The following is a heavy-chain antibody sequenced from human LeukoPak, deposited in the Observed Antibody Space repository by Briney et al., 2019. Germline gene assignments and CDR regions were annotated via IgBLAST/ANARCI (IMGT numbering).Heavy chain of an antibody. J-gene: IGHJ3*02. CDR1: GYTFTGYY. V-gene: IGHV1-2*02. CDR3: ARDPNPSGGSAFDI. CDR2: INPNSGGT. D-gene: IGHD2-15*01. Sequence: ASVTVSCKASGYTFTGYYMHWVRQAPGQGLEWMGWINPNSGGTNYAQKFQGRVTMTRDTSISTAYMELSRLRSDDTAVYYCARDPNPSGGSAFDIWGQGTMVTVSS.